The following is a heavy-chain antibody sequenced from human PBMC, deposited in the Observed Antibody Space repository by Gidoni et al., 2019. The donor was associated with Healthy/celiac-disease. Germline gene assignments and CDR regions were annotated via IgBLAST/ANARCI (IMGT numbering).Heavy chain of an antibody. CDR2: ISGSGGST. CDR3: AKDLGLWVGATSGFDY. CDR1: GFTFSSYA. Sequence: EVQLVESGGGLVQPGGSLRLSCAASGFTFSSYAMSWVRQAPGKGLEWVSAISGSGGSTYYADSVKGRFTISRDNSKNTLYLQMNSLRAEDTAVYYCAKDLGLWVGATSGFDYWGQGTLVTVSS. D-gene: IGHD1-26*01. V-gene: IGHV3-23*04. J-gene: IGHJ4*02.